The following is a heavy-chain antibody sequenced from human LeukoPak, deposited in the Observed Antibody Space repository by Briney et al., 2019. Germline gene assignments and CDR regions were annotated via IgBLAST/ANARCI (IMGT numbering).Heavy chain of an antibody. CDR2: IGISGGTT. J-gene: IGHJ4*01. V-gene: IGHV3-48*01. Sequence: GGSLRFSCAASGFNSIDYSMNWVRQAPGRGREGICYIGISGGTTKSPNSVKGRSTTSRDTASTSLYMQMNSLRVEATVVYYCARNHRNGFDNWGHGTLVTVSS. CDR1: GFNSIDYS. CDR3: ARNHRNGFDN. D-gene: IGHD2-21*01.